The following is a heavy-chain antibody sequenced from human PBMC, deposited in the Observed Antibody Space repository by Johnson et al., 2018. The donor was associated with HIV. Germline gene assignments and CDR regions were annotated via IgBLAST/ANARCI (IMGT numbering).Heavy chain of an antibody. V-gene: IGHV3-30*02. CDR3: ARAYMSSGSYYDAFDI. J-gene: IGHJ3*02. CDR1: GFTFRNYA. CDR2: IRSDGSNK. D-gene: IGHD1-26*01. Sequence: QVLLVESGGGVVQPGGSLRLSCAASGFTFRNYAMHWVRQAPGKGLEWVAFIRSDGSNKYYADSVKGRFTISRDNSKNTLYLQMNSLRAEDTALYYCARAYMSSGSYYDAFDIWGQGTMVIVSS.